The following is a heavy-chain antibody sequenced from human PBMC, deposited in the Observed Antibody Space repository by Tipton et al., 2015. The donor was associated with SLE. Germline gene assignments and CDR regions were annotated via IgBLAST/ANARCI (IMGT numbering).Heavy chain of an antibody. CDR2: IYYSGST. Sequence: TLSLTCAVYGGSFSGYYWSWIRQPPGKGLEWIGEIYYSGSTYYNPSLQSRVTVSVDTSKNHFSLTLSSVTAADTAVYYCARHMRYNWNYFDNWGQGSLVIVSS. D-gene: IGHD1-20*01. V-gene: IGHV4-34*01. CDR1: GGSFSGYY. J-gene: IGHJ4*02. CDR3: ARHMRYNWNYFDN.